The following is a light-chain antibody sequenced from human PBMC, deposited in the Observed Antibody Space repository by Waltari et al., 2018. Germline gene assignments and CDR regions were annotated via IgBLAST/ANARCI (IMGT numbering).Light chain of an antibody. J-gene: IGKJ1*01. Sequence: DVQMTQSPSSLSAHVGDRVTIPCRASQRISTYLNWCQQKPGMAPILLIYAANTLQTGVPSRFSGSGSGTQFTLTISSLEPQDFATYYCQQSYNTPRTFGQGTKVEV. CDR1: QRISTY. V-gene: IGKV1-39*01. CDR3: QQSYNTPRT. CDR2: AAN.